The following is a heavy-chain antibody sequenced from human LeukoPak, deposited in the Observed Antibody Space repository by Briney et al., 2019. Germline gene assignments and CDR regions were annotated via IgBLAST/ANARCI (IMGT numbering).Heavy chain of an antibody. J-gene: IGHJ5*02. V-gene: IGHV3-74*01. Sequence: PGGSLRLSCAASGFTFSSYWMHWVRHAPGKGLVWVSRINSDGSSTSYADSVKGRFTISRDNAKNTLYLQMNSLRAEDTAVYYCARDSSGLGWFDPWGQGTLVTVSS. CDR2: INSDGSST. CDR1: GFTFSSYW. D-gene: IGHD6-19*01. CDR3: ARDSSGLGWFDP.